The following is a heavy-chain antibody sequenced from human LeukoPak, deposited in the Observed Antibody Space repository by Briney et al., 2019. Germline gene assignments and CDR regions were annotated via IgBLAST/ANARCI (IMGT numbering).Heavy chain of an antibody. J-gene: IGHJ4*02. CDR3: ARQGISPVAGLQSLDY. V-gene: IGHV5-51*01. CDR2: IYPGDSDT. CDR1: GYSFTSYW. D-gene: IGHD6-19*01. Sequence: KCGESLKISCKGSGYSFTSYWIGWVRQMPGKGLEWMGIIYPGDSDTRYSPSFQGQVTISADKSISTAYLQWSSLKASDTAMYYCARQGISPVAGLQSLDYWGQGTLVTVSS.